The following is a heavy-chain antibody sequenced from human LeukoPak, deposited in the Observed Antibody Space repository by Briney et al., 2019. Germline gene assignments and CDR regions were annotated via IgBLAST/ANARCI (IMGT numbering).Heavy chain of an antibody. V-gene: IGHV1-18*04. Sequence: EASVTVSFMATGYTFTNYGSSWVRQAPGQGLEWMGLISAYNGNTNYAQKLQGRVTMTTGTSTSTAYMELKSLRSDDTAVYYCARVSTSCYEFDYWGQGTLVTVSS. CDR2: ISAYNGNT. J-gene: IGHJ4*02. CDR3: ARVSTSCYEFDY. D-gene: IGHD2-2*01. CDR1: GYTFTNYG.